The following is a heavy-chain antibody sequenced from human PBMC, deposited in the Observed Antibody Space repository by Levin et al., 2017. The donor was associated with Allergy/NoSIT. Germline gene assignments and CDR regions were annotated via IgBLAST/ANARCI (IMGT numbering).Heavy chain of an antibody. CDR1: GDSINTYY. J-gene: IGHJ3*02. CDR2: IFYSGST. V-gene: IGHV4-59*01. Sequence: SETLSLTCTVPGDSINTYYWSWIRQPPGKGLEWFGYIFYSGSTNYNPSLKSRITISVDTSKNQFSLRLSSVTAADTAVYYCARDRRFSSSSGAFDIWGQGTMVTVSS. D-gene: IGHD6-6*01. CDR3: ARDRRFSSSSGAFDI.